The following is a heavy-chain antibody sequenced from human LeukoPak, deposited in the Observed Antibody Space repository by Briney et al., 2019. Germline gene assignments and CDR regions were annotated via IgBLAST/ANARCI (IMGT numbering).Heavy chain of an antibody. Sequence: GGSLRLSCAASGFTFSSYSMDWVRQAPGKGLEWVSSISSSSSYIYYADSVKGGFTISRDNAKNSLYLQMNSLRAEDTAVYYCARGLPHYDFWSGYSYGMDVWGQGTTVTVSS. CDR1: GFTFSSYS. V-gene: IGHV3-21*01. CDR2: ISSSSSYI. J-gene: IGHJ6*02. CDR3: ARGLPHYDFWSGYSYGMDV. D-gene: IGHD3-3*01.